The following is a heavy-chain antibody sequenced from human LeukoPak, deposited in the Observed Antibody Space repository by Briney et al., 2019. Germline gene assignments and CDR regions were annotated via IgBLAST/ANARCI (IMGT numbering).Heavy chain of an antibody. D-gene: IGHD4-17*01. J-gene: IGHJ3*02. CDR2: INWNGGST. CDR3: ARDYDYGDYVHAFDI. V-gene: IGHV3-20*04. CDR1: GFIFDDYG. Sequence: GGSLRLSCAASGFIFDDYGMSWVRQAPGKGLEWVSGINWNGGSTVYADSVKGRFTISRDNAKNSLSLQMNSLRAEDTAVYYCARDYDYGDYVHAFDIWGQGTMVTVSS.